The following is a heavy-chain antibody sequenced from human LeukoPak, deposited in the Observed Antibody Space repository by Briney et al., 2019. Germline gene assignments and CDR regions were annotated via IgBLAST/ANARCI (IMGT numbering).Heavy chain of an antibody. CDR1: GGSISSYY. V-gene: IGHV4-59*01. CDR3: ARGDGWYEN. CDR2: IYYSGST. J-gene: IGHJ4*02. D-gene: IGHD6-19*01. Sequence: PSETLSLTCTVYGGSISSYYWSWIRQPPGKGLEWIGYIYYSGSTNYNPSLKSRVTISVDTSKNQFSLKLSSVTAADTAVYYCARGDGWYENWGQGTLVTVSS.